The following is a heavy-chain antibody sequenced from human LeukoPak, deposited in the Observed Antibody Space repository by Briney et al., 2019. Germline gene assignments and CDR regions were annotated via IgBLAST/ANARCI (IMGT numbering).Heavy chain of an antibody. Sequence: PSETLSLTCTVSGGSISSGGYYWSWIRQHPGKGLEWIGYIYYSGSTYYNPSLKSRVTISVDTSKNQFSLKLSSVTAADTAVYYCARAPLSGYYSIDAFDIWGQGTTVTVSS. CDR3: ARAPLSGYYSIDAFDI. CDR1: GGSISSGGYY. D-gene: IGHD3-22*01. J-gene: IGHJ3*02. CDR2: IYYSGST. V-gene: IGHV4-31*03.